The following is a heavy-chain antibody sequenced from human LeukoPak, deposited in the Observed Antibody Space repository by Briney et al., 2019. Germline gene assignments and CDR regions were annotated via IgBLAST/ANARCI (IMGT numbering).Heavy chain of an antibody. Sequence: ASVKVSCKASGYNFTTYGITWVRQAPGQGLEWIGWISAHNGNTNYAQNLQGRVTMTTDTTTTTAYMELRSLRSDDTAVYYCSRDCSSDWCIFDFWGRGTLVTVSS. CDR2: ISAHNGNT. D-gene: IGHD6-19*01. J-gene: IGHJ4*02. V-gene: IGHV1-18*04. CDR3: SRDCSSDWCIFDF. CDR1: GYNFTTYG.